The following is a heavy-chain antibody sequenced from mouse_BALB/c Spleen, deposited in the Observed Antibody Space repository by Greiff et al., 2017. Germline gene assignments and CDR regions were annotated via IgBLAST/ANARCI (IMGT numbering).Heavy chain of an antibody. CDR3: ADPYYYGSSYFDV. J-gene: IGHJ1*01. CDR2: IDPANGNT. V-gene: IGHV14-3*02. D-gene: IGHD1-1*01. Sequence: EVKVVESGAELVKPGASVKLSCTASGFNIKDTYMHWVKQRPEQGLEWIGRIDPANGNTKYDPKFQGKATITADTSSNTAYLQLSSLTSEDTAVYYCADPYYYGSSYFDVWGAGTTVTVSS. CDR1: GFNIKDTY.